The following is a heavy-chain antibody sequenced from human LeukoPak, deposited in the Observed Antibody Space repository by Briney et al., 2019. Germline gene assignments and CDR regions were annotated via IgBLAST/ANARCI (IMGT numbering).Heavy chain of an antibody. CDR1: GGSISSYY. Sequence: SETLSLTCTVSGGSISSYYWSWIRQPPGKGLEWIGYIYYSGSTNYNPSLKSRVTISVDTSKNQFSLKLSSVTAADTAVYYCARSGPRSWFDPWGQGTLVTVSS. CDR2: IYYSGST. D-gene: IGHD3-10*01. CDR3: ARSGPRSWFDP. V-gene: IGHV4-59*01. J-gene: IGHJ5*02.